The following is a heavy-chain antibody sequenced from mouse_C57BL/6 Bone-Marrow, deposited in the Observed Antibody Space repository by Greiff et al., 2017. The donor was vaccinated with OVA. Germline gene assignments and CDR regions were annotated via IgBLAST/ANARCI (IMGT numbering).Heavy chain of an antibody. CDR1: GYTFTSYW. CDR3: ARTGDSHWYFDV. D-gene: IGHD3-3*01. V-gene: IGHV1-64*01. J-gene: IGHJ1*03. CDR2: IHPNSGST. Sequence: QVQLQQPGAELVKPGASVKLSCKASGYTFTSYWMHWVKQRPGQGLEWIGMIHPNSGSTNYNEKFKSKATLTVDKSSSTAYMQLSSLTSEDSAVYYCARTGDSHWYFDVWGTGTTVTVSS.